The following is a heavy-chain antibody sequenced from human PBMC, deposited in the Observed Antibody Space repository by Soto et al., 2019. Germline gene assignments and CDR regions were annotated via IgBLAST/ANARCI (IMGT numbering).Heavy chain of an antibody. V-gene: IGHV3-30-3*01. D-gene: IGHD4-17*01. CDR3: ARGFGDSPSGSYYYGMDV. CDR2: ISYDGSNK. CDR1: GFTFSSYA. Sequence: GGSLRLSCAASGFTFSSYAMHWVRQAPGKGLEWVAVISYDGSNKYYADCVKGRFTISRDNSKNTLYLQMNSLRAEDTAVYYCARGFGDSPSGSYYYGMDVWGQGTTVTVSS. J-gene: IGHJ6*02.